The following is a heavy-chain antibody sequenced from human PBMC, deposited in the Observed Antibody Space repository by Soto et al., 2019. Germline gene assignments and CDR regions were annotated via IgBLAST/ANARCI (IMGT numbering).Heavy chain of an antibody. Sequence: SEILSVTCTVSGGSISSNYWTWIRQPPGKGLEWIGYVYNSGSTNYNPSLKSRVTISEDTSKSQFSLKVNSMTAADTAVYYCARYRREAVAGYTLDNWGQGILVTVSS. CDR2: VYNSGST. V-gene: IGHV4-59*01. D-gene: IGHD6-13*01. J-gene: IGHJ4*02. CDR1: GGSISSNY. CDR3: ARYRREAVAGYTLDN.